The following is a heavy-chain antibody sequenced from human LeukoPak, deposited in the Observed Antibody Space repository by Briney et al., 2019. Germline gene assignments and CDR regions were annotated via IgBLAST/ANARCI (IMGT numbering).Heavy chain of an antibody. CDR2: IYHSGST. Sequence: SETLSLTCAVSGGSNSSGGYSWSWIRQPPGKGLEWIGYIYHSGSTYYNPSLKSRVTISVDRSKNQFSLKLSSVTAADTAVYYCARAGTTGAFDIWGQGTMVTVSS. D-gene: IGHD1-7*01. V-gene: IGHV4-30-2*01. CDR1: GGSNSSGGYS. J-gene: IGHJ3*02. CDR3: ARAGTTGAFDI.